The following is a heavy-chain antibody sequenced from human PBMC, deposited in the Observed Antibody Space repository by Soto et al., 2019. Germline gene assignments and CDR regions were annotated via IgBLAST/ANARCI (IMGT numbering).Heavy chain of an antibody. J-gene: IGHJ6*02. D-gene: IGHD1-26*01. CDR2: ISYDGNNK. CDR3: ANSWGVGVNHYYYGIDL. Sequence: QVQLVESGGGVVQPGRSLRLSCAASGFTFNSFGMHWVRQAPGKGLGWVAVISYDGNNKYYADSVKGRFTISRDNSKNTLYVQMNSLRAEDTAVYSCANSWGVGVNHYYYGIDLWGQGTTVTVSS. CDR1: GFTFNSFG. V-gene: IGHV3-30*18.